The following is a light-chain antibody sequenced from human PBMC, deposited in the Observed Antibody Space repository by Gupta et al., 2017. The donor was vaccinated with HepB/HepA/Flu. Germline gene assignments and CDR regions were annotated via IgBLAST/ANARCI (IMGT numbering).Light chain of an antibody. CDR2: GAS. Sequence: EIVLTQSPGTLSLSPGERATLSCRASQSLSSSFLVWYQQTPGQAPRLLIYGASSRATGVPDRFSGSGSGTDFTLTISGLEPEDFAVYYCQQDSSSPLTFGGGTKVEIK. CDR3: QQDSSSPLT. V-gene: IGKV3-20*01. CDR1: QSLSSSF. J-gene: IGKJ4*01.